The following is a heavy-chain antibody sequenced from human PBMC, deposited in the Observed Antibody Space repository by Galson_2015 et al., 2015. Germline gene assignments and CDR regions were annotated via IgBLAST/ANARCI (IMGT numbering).Heavy chain of an antibody. V-gene: IGHV3-23*01. D-gene: IGHD2-15*01. Sequence: SLRLSCAASGFTFGSYAMTWVRQAPGKGLEWVSVISGSDGSTHYADSVKGRFTISRDNSKNTAYLEMNSLRVEDTAVYYCAKTSYSDYWGQGTLVTVSS. CDR1: GFTFGSYA. J-gene: IGHJ4*02. CDR2: ISGSDGST. CDR3: AKTSYSDY.